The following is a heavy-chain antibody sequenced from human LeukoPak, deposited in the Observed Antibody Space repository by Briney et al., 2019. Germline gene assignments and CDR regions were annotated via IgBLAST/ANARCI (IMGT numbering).Heavy chain of an antibody. CDR1: GFTFDDYG. D-gene: IGHD1-26*01. V-gene: IGHV3-23*01. Sequence: GGSLRLLCAACGFTFDDYGMGWVREARGRGLEWLSYISGSGDSTYYADSVKGRSTISRDNANNTLYLQMNGLRAEDTAVYYCAKDRGSMGAVLDAFDIWGQGTMVTVSS. CDR2: ISGSGDST. CDR3: AKDRGSMGAVLDAFDI. J-gene: IGHJ3*02.